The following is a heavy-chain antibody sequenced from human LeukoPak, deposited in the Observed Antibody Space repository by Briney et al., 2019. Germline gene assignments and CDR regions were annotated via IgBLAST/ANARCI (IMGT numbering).Heavy chain of an antibody. J-gene: IGHJ4*02. CDR1: GGTFSSYA. V-gene: IGHV1-69*13. CDR3: ARDTTSYCSGGSCYSVFDY. CDR2: IIPIFGTA. Sequence: SVKVSCKVSGGTFSSYAISWVRQAPGQGLEWMGGIIPIFGTANYAQKFQGRVTITADESTSTAYMELSSLRSEDTAVYYCARDTTSYCSGGSCYSVFDYWGQGTLVTVSS. D-gene: IGHD2-15*01.